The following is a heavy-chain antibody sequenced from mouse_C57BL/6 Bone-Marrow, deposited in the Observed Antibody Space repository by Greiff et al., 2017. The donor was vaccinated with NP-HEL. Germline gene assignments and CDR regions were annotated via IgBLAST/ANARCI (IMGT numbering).Heavy chain of an antibody. J-gene: IGHJ1*03. CDR3: ARGPPIYYYGSSSLYFDV. D-gene: IGHD1-1*01. V-gene: IGHV3-6*01. CDR2: ISYDGSN. CDR1: GYSITSGYY. Sequence: EVKLQESGPGLVKPSQSLSLTCSVTGYSITSGYYWNWIRQFPGNKLEWMGYISYDGSNNYIPSLKNRISIPRDTSKNQFFLKLNSVTTEDTATYYCARGPPIYYYGSSSLYFDVWGTGTTVTVSS.